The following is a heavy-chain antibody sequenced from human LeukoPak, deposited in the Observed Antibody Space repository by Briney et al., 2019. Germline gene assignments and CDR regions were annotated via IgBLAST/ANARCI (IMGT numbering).Heavy chain of an antibody. CDR3: ARVRIYGTNGAFDY. Sequence: GGSLRLSCTASGFTFNSYWMHWVRQAPGKGLVWVSRINSDGDITSYAGSVRGRFTISRDNAKDTLYLQMNSLRAEDTAVYYCARVRIYGTNGAFDYWGQGTLVTVSS. CDR2: INSDGDIT. J-gene: IGHJ4*02. CDR1: GFTFNSYW. D-gene: IGHD4-17*01. V-gene: IGHV3-74*01.